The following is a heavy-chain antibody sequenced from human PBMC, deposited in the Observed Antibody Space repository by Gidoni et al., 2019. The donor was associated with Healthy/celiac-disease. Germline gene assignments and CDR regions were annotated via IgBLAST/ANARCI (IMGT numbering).Heavy chain of an antibody. CDR1: GGSFSGYY. V-gene: IGHV4-34*01. Sequence: QVQLQQWGAGLLKPSETLSLTCAVDGGSFSGYYWSWIRQPPGKGLEWIGEINHSGSTNYNPSLKSRVTISVDTSKNQFSLKLSSVTAADTAVYYCALEAGTGTTGDYYMDVWGKGTTVTVSS. CDR2: INHSGST. CDR3: ALEAGTGTTGDYYMDV. D-gene: IGHD1-7*01. J-gene: IGHJ6*03.